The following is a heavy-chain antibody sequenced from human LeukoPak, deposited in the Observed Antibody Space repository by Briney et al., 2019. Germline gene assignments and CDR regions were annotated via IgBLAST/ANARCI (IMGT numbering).Heavy chain of an antibody. Sequence: GGSLRLSCAASGFTFSSYWMSWVRQAPGKGLEWVANIKQDGSEKYYVDSVKGRFTISRDNSKNTLYLQMNSLRAEDTAVYYCAKRGRFYYDSSGYYYFDYWGQGTLVTVSS. CDR3: AKRGRFYYDSSGYYYFDY. J-gene: IGHJ4*02. D-gene: IGHD3-22*01. CDR2: IKQDGSEK. CDR1: GFTFSSYW. V-gene: IGHV3-7*03.